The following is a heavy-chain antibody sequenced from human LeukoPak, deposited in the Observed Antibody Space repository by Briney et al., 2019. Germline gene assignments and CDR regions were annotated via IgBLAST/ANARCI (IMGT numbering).Heavy chain of an antibody. CDR3: AKGKYGEVFDP. J-gene: IGHJ5*02. Sequence: GGSLRLSCAASGFTFSSYWMSWVRQAPGRGLEWVATIKQDGSEKYYVDSVRGRFTISRDNAKNSLYLQMNSLRAEDTAVYYCAKGKYGEVFDPWGQGTLVTVSS. D-gene: IGHD4-17*01. CDR1: GFTFSSYW. V-gene: IGHV3-7*03. CDR2: IKQDGSEK.